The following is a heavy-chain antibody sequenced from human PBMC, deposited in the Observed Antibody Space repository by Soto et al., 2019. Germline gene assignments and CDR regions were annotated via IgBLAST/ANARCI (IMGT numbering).Heavy chain of an antibody. CDR1: GFTFSSYA. V-gene: IGHV3-30-3*01. J-gene: IGHJ4*02. CDR3: ARDRVTMVRGVIIDSFFDY. Sequence: QVQLVESGGGVVQPGRSLRLSCAASGFTFSSYAMHWVRQAPGKGLEWVAVISYDGSNKYYADSVKGRFTISRDNSKNTPYLQMNSLRAEDTAVYYCARDRVTMVRGVIIDSFFDYWGQGTLVTVSS. CDR2: ISYDGSNK. D-gene: IGHD3-10*01.